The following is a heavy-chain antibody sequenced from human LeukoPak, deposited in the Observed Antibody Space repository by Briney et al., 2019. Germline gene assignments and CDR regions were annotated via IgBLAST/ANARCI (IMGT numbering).Heavy chain of an antibody. V-gene: IGHV3-7*04. Sequence: GGSLRLSCAASRFTFSNYWMSWVRQAPGKGLEWVANIKPDGSEKYCVDSVKGRFSICRDNVRNTFYLQMNSLRVGDTALYYCARGDFWSGDYTDAFDVWAQGTMVTVSS. J-gene: IGHJ3*01. CDR2: IKPDGSEK. CDR3: ARGDFWSGDYTDAFDV. D-gene: IGHD3-3*01. CDR1: RFTFSNYW.